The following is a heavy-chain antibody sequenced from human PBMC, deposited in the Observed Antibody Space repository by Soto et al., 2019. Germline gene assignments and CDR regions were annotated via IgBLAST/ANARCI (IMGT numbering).Heavy chain of an antibody. Sequence: ASVKVSCKASGYTFTSYGISWVRQAPGQGLEWMGWISAYNGNTNYAQKLQGRVTMTTDTSTSTAYTELRSLRSDDTAVYYSARDGLWFGELFAFDPWGQGTLVTVSS. V-gene: IGHV1-18*01. D-gene: IGHD3-10*01. CDR3: ARDGLWFGELFAFDP. CDR2: ISAYNGNT. CDR1: GYTFTSYG. J-gene: IGHJ5*02.